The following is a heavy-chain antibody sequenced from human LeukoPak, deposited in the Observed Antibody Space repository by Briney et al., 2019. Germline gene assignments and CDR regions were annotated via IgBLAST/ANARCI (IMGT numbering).Heavy chain of an antibody. D-gene: IGHD2-21*01. CDR1: GFTFSTYG. J-gene: IGHJ4*02. V-gene: IGHV3-30*18. CDR3: AKDRPSRVIGDPN. Sequence: GGSLRLSCVASGFTFSTYGMHWVRQAPGKGLEWVAVISYDGSQKYYADSVKGRFTISRDNSKNMLYLQMNSLRTEDTAVYYCAKDRPSRVIGDPNWGQGTLATVSS. CDR2: ISYDGSQK.